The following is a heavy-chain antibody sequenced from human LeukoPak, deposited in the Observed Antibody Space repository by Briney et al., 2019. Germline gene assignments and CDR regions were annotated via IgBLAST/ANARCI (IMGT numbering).Heavy chain of an antibody. Sequence: PSETLSLTCSVSGASISSQYWTWIRQPPGKGLEWIGYIYNSGSTNYNPSLKSRVTMSIDTSKNQFSLRLTSVTAADTAVYYCARRRIDSMYNWFDPWGQGPLVIVSS. CDR2: IYNSGST. J-gene: IGHJ5*02. D-gene: IGHD2-21*01. V-gene: IGHV4-59*11. CDR1: GASISSQY. CDR3: ARRRIDSMYNWFDP.